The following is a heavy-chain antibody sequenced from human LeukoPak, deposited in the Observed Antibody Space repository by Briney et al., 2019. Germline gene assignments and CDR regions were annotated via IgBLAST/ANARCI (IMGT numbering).Heavy chain of an antibody. J-gene: IGHJ4*02. CDR2: INHSGST. CDR3: ARLGEQWLASFDY. D-gene: IGHD6-19*01. V-gene: IGHV4-34*01. CDR1: GGSFSGYY. Sequence: SETLSLTCAVYGGSFSGYYWSWIRQPPGKGLEWIGEINHSGSTNYNPSLKSRVTISVDTSKNQLSLKLSSVTAADTAVYYCARLGEQWLASFDYWGQGTLVTVSS.